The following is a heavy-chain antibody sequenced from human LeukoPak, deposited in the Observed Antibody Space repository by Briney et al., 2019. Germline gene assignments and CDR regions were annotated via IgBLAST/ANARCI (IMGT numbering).Heavy chain of an antibody. Sequence: PSQTLSLTCTVSGGSISGGGYYWSWIRQHPGKGLEWIGYIYYSGSTYYNPSLKSRVTISVDTSKNQFSLKLSSVTAADTAVYYCATGDLWFGELLSPPYYFDYWGQGTLVTVSS. V-gene: IGHV4-31*03. J-gene: IGHJ4*02. CDR2: IYYSGST. CDR3: ATGDLWFGELLSPPYYFDY. D-gene: IGHD3-10*01. CDR1: GGSISGGGYY.